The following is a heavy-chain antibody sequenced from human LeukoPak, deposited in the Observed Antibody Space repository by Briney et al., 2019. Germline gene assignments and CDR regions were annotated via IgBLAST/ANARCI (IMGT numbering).Heavy chain of an antibody. Sequence: SETLSLTCAVYGRSFSGYYWSWIRQPPGKGLEWIAEINHSGNTNYNPSLKSRVTISLDTSKNQFSLKLSSVTAADTAVYYCARDLRGFDPWGQGTLVTVSS. J-gene: IGHJ5*02. V-gene: IGHV4-34*01. CDR3: ARDLRGFDP. CDR2: INHSGNT. D-gene: IGHD4-17*01. CDR1: GRSFSGYY.